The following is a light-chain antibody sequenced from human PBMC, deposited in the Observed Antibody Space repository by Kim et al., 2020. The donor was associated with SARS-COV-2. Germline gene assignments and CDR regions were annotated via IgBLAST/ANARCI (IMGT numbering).Light chain of an antibody. J-gene: IGKJ3*01. V-gene: IGKV1-39*01. CDR3: QQRYITPFT. Sequence: DIQMTQSPSTLSASVGDRVTITCRTTQSISSHLNWYQQKPGRAPKLLSSAASTLQGGVPSRFSGSGSETDFTLTISSLQPEDFATYVCQQRYITPFTFGPGTKVDIK. CDR2: AAS. CDR1: QSISSH.